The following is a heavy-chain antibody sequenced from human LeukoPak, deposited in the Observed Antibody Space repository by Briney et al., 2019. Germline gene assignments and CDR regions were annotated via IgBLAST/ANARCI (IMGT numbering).Heavy chain of an antibody. CDR3: AKDKIYYDATGYPSWFFDY. CDR1: GLTFSSYA. V-gene: IGHV3-30*02. Sequence: GSLRLSCAASGLTFSSYAMSWVRQAPGKGLEWVAVIRHDGTNEDYADSVKGRFSISRDNSKNTLYLQMNSLRAEDTSVYYCAKDKIYYDATGYPSWFFDYWGQGTLVAVSS. CDR2: IRHDGTNE. J-gene: IGHJ4*02. D-gene: IGHD3-16*01.